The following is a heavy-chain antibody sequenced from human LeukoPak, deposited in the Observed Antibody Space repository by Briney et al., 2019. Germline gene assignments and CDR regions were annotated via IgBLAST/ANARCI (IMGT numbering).Heavy chain of an antibody. CDR2: IYYSGTT. Sequence: KSSETLSLTCTVSGDSISRFYWSWIRQPPGKGLEWIGYIYYSGTTNYNPSLKSRVTISVDTFKNQFSLKVTSVTAADTAVYYCARLRYDGSGYYYLDYWGQGTLVTVSS. CDR1: GDSISRFY. J-gene: IGHJ4*02. D-gene: IGHD3-22*01. CDR3: ARLRYDGSGYYYLDY. V-gene: IGHV4-59*08.